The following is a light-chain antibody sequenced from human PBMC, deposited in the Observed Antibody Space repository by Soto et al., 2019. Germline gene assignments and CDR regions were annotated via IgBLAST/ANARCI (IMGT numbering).Light chain of an antibody. CDR1: SSNIGAGYD. CDR2: GNS. J-gene: IGLJ2*01. V-gene: IGLV1-40*01. CDR3: QSYDSSLSGSVV. Sequence: QAVVTQPPSVSGAPGQRVTISCTGSSSNIGAGYDVHWYQQLPGTAPKLLIYGNSNRPSGVPDRFSGSKSGTSASLAITGLQAEDEADYYCQSYDSSLSGSVVFGGGTQLPS.